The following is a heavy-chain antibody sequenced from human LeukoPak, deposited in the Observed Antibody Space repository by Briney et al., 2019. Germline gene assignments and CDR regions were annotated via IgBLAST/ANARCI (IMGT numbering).Heavy chain of an antibody. CDR3: TTDAPYYPDSSGYLVY. CDR1: GKTLTELS. V-gene: IGHV1-24*01. J-gene: IGHJ4*02. Sequence: ASVKVSCKVSGKTLTELSMYWVRKAPGKGLEWMVRFDPEDGETIYGQKFQGRITLTEDTSTDTAYMELSSLRSEDTAVYYCTTDAPYYPDSSGYLVYWGQGTLVTVSS. CDR2: FDPEDGET. D-gene: IGHD3-22*01.